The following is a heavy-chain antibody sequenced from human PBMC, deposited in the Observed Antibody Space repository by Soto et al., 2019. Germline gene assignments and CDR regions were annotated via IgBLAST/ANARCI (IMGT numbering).Heavy chain of an antibody. D-gene: IGHD2-21*01. J-gene: IGHJ6*02. CDR3: AASCVACGGFNYYGMDG. Sequence: QVQLQESGPGLVKPSQTLSLTCTVSGGSISSGGYYWYWIRQHPGKGLEGIGYIYYSGTTYYNPSLKSRVTISVDPSKNQFSLKLSSVTAAVTAVYYCAASCVACGGFNYYGMDGWGQGTTVTVSS. CDR1: GGSISSGGYY. V-gene: IGHV4-31*03. CDR2: IYYSGTT.